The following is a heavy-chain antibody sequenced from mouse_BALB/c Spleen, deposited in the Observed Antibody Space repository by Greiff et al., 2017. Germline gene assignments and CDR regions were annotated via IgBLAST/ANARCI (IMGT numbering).Heavy chain of an antibody. CDR3: ASAYYGNPFDY. CDR2: IWSGGST. J-gene: IGHJ2*01. V-gene: IGHV2-2*02. CDR1: GFSLTSYG. Sequence: VKVVESGPGLVQPSQSLSITCTVSGFSLTSYGVHWVRQSPGKGLEWLGVIWSGGSTDYNAAFISRLSISKDNSKSQVFFKMNSLQANDTAIYYCASAYYGNPFDYWGQGTTLTVSS. D-gene: IGHD2-10*01.